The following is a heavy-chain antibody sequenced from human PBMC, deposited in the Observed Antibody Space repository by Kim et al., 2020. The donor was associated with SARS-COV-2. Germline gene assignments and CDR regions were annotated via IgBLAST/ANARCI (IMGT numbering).Heavy chain of an antibody. CDR1: GGSISSSSYY. CDR2: IYYSGST. Sequence: SETLSLTCTVSGGSISSSSYYWGWIRQPPGKGLEWIGSIYYSGSTYYNPSLKSRVTISVDTSKNQFSLKLSSVTAADTAVYYCARGGVFFGGVIVQERPNWFDPWGQGTLVTVSS. CDR3: ARGGVFFGGVIVQERPNWFDP. D-gene: IGHD3-16*02. V-gene: IGHV4-39*01. J-gene: IGHJ5*02.